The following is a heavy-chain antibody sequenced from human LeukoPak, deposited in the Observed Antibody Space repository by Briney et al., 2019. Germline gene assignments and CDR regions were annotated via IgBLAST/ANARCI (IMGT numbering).Heavy chain of an antibody. V-gene: IGHV4-59*08. J-gene: IGHJ4*02. Sequence: NPSETLSLTCTVSGGSISSYYWSWIRQPPGKGLEWIGYIYYSGSTNYNPSLKSRVTISVDTPKNQFSLKLTSVTAADTAVYYCARTKLGENFDYWGQGTLVTVSS. CDR2: IYYSGST. CDR3: ARTKLGENFDY. CDR1: GGSISSYY. D-gene: IGHD2/OR15-2a*01.